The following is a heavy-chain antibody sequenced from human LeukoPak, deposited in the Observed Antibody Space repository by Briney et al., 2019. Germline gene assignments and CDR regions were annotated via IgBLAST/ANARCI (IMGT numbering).Heavy chain of an antibody. Sequence: SGGSLRLSCAASGFTFSSYSMNWVRQAPGKGLEWVSSISSSSSYIYYADSVKGRFTISRDNSKNTLYLQMNSLRAEDTAVYYCAKALEDYDYVWGSYRLVLYFDYWGQGTLVTVSS. D-gene: IGHD3-16*02. CDR3: AKALEDYDYVWGSYRLVLYFDY. CDR2: ISSSSSYI. J-gene: IGHJ4*02. V-gene: IGHV3-21*04. CDR1: GFTFSSYS.